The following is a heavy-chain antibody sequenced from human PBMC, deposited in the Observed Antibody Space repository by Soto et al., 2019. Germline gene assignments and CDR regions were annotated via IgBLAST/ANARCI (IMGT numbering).Heavy chain of an antibody. CDR2: IGSRGETYAT. CDR1: GFTFGASA. Sequence: GGSLRLSCSASGFTFGASALQWVRQASGKGLEWLGRIGSRGETYATTYAASVKGRFTISRDDSKKTAYLQMNSLRAEDTAVYFCAKDRDAYGSGSSNWFDPWGQGTLVTVSS. V-gene: IGHV3-73*01. J-gene: IGHJ5*02. CDR3: AKDRDAYGSGSSNWFDP. D-gene: IGHD3-10*01.